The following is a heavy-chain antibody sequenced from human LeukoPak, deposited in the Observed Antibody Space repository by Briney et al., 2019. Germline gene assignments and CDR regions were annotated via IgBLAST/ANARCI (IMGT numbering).Heavy chain of an antibody. CDR2: IYPGDSDN. Sequence: GESLQISCKGSGYSITSSWIGRVGQMPGKGLEWMGIIYPGDSDNRYSPSFQGQVPLSADKSISSAYLQWSRLKASDTAMYYCARRGEMATIPLDYWGQGTLVTVSS. CDR3: ARRGEMATIPLDY. V-gene: IGHV5-51*01. CDR1: GYSITSSW. J-gene: IGHJ4*02. D-gene: IGHD5-24*01.